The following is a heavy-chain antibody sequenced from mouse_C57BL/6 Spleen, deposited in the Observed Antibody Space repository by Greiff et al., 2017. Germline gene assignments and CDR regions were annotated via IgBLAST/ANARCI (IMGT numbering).Heavy chain of an antibody. Sequence: EVQVVESGEGLVKPGGSLKLSCAASGFTFSSYAMSWVRQTPEKRLEWVAYISSGGDYIYYADTVKGRFTISRDNARNTLYLQMSSLKSEDTAMYYCTRVGYSNYVLDYWGQGTTLTVSA. D-gene: IGHD2-5*01. J-gene: IGHJ2*01. CDR1: GFTFSSYA. V-gene: IGHV5-9-1*02. CDR2: ISSGGDYI. CDR3: TRVGYSNYVLDY.